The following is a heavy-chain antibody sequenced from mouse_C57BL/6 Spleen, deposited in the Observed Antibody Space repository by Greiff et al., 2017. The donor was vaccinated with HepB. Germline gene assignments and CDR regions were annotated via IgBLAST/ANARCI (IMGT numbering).Heavy chain of an antibody. J-gene: IGHJ3*01. CDR1: GFTFSDYG. CDR2: ISSGSSTI. D-gene: IGHD2-4*01. CDR3: AREDYDAFAY. V-gene: IGHV5-17*01. Sequence: EVQLVESGGGLVKPGGSLKLSCAASGFTFSDYGMHWVRQAPEKGLEWVAYISSGSSTIYYADTVKGRFTISRDNAKNTLFLQMTSLRSEDTAMYYCAREDYDAFAYWGQGTLVTVSA.